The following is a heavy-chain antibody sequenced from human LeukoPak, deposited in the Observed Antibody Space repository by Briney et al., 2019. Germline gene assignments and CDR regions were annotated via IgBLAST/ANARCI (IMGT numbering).Heavy chain of an antibody. CDR2: IYYSGST. CDR1: GGSISSSSYS. J-gene: IGHJ4*02. CDR3: AIQYYDFWSGSGDLVDY. D-gene: IGHD3-3*01. V-gene: IGHV4-39*07. Sequence: KSSQTLSLTCTVSGGSISSSSYSWGWIRQPPGKGLEWIGSIYYSGSTYYNPSLKSRVTISVDTSKNQFSLKLSSVPAADTAVYYCAIQYYDFWSGSGDLVDYWGQGTLVTVSS.